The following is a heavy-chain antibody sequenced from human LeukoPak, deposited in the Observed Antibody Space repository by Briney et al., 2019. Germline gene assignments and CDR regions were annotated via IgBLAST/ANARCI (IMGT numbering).Heavy chain of an antibody. Sequence: PGGSLRLSCAASQFTFSSYAMSWVRQTPGKGLEGVSVINNSGDSTNDADSVKGRFTISRDNSKSTLYLQMNSLRAEDTAVYYCAKGKGAYCDGDCSGRILDYWGQGILVTVSS. CDR1: QFTFSSYA. CDR2: INNSGDST. V-gene: IGHV3-23*01. CDR3: AKGKGAYCDGDCSGRILDY. J-gene: IGHJ4*02. D-gene: IGHD2-21*02.